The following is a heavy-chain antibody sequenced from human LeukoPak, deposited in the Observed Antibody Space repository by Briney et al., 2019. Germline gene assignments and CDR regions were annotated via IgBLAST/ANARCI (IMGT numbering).Heavy chain of an antibody. J-gene: IGHJ6*03. D-gene: IGHD6-13*01. V-gene: IGHV3-21*01. CDR3: AREGEGAAAVDYYYYMDV. Sequence: GGSLRLSCAASGFTFSSYSMNWVRQAPGKGLEWVSSISSSSSYIYYADSVKGRFTISRDNAKNSLYLQMNSLRAEDTAVYYCAREGEGAAAVDYYYYMDVWGKGTTVTVSS. CDR1: GFTFSSYS. CDR2: ISSSSSYI.